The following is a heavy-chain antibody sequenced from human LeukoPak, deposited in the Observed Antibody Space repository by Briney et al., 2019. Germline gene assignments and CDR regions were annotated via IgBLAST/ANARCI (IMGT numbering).Heavy chain of an antibody. CDR1: GFTFSDYA. CDR3: AKQLGYCSDGSCYFPY. CDR2: ISNNGGYT. D-gene: IGHD2-15*01. J-gene: IGHJ4*02. Sequence: GGSLRLSCAAPGFTFSDYAMSWVRQAPGKGLEWVSTISNNGGYTYYADSVQGRFTISRDNSKSTLCLQMNSLRAEDTAVYYCAKQLGYCSDGSCYFPYWGQGTLVTVSS. V-gene: IGHV3-23*01.